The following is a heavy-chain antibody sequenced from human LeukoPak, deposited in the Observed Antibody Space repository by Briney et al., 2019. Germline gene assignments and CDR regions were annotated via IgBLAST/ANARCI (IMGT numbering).Heavy chain of an antibody. CDR1: GYTFTGYY. Sequence: ASVKVSCKASGYTFTGYYMHWVRQAPGQGLEWMGWINPNSGGTNYAQKLQGRVTMTRDTSISTAYMELSRLRSDDTAVYYCARDAADIVVVVAATLGVDYWGQGTLVTVSS. V-gene: IGHV1-2*02. D-gene: IGHD2-15*01. CDR3: ARDAADIVVVVAATLGVDY. J-gene: IGHJ4*02. CDR2: INPNSGGT.